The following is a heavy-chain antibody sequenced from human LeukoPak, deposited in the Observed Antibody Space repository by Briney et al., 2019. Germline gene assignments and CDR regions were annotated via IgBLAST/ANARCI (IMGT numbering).Heavy chain of an antibody. V-gene: IGHV3-11*04. J-gene: IGHJ4*02. Sequence: PGGSLRLSCVASGFTFSDYYMSWIRQAPGKGLEWVSYINYSGSTIYYADSVKGRFTISRDNAKNTLYLQMNSLRAEDTAVYYCARDGYSSSFYFDYWGQGTLVTVSS. CDR3: ARDGYSSSFYFDY. D-gene: IGHD6-6*01. CDR1: GFTFSDYY. CDR2: INYSGSTI.